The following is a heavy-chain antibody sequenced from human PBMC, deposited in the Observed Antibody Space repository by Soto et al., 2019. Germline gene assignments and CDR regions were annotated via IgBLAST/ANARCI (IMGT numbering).Heavy chain of an antibody. Sequence: GGSLRLSCAASGFTFSISTMNWVRQAPGKGLEWVSSISSDSVWIYYAASVKGRFTISRDNAKNSLFLQMSSLRAEDTAVYYCASGSYGDYSDWGQGTLVTVSS. CDR1: GFTFSIST. J-gene: IGHJ4*02. V-gene: IGHV3-21*01. CDR2: ISSDSVWI. D-gene: IGHD4-17*01. CDR3: ASGSYGDYSD.